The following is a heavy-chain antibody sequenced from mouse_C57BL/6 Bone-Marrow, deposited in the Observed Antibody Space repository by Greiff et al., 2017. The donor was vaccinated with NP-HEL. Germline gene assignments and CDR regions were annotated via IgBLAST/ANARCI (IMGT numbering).Heavy chain of an antibody. D-gene: IGHD1-1*01. CDR3: TNYYGKDY. CDR2: IDPETGGT. V-gene: IGHV1-15*01. J-gene: IGHJ2*01. CDR1: GYTFTDYE. Sequence: QVQLKESGAELVRPGASVTLSCKASGYTFTDYEMHWVKQTPVHGLEWIGAIDPETGGTAYNQKFKGKAILTADKSSSTAYMELRSLTSEDSAVYYCTNYYGKDYWGQGTTLTVSS.